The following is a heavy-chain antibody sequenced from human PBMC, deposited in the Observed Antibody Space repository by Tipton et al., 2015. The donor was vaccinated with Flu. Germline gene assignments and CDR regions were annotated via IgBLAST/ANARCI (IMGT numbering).Heavy chain of an antibody. D-gene: IGHD4-11*01. J-gene: IGHJ5*02. CDR3: ARRAYSNYVSEPKNWFDP. V-gene: IGHV4-38-2*01. CDR1: GDSIGSGYF. Sequence: LRLSCSVSGDSIGSGYFWGWIRQAPGQGLEWIGNVHRAGNPYYNPSLKSRVTISVDTSKNQFSLRLYSVTAADTAVYYCARRAYSNYVSEPKNWFDPWGQGTLVTVSS. CDR2: VHRAGNP.